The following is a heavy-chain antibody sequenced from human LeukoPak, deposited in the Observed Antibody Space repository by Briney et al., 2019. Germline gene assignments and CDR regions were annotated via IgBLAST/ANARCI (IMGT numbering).Heavy chain of an antibody. Sequence: GESLKISCKGSGYSFATYWIGWVRQMPGKGLEWMGIIYPAESDTRYSPSFQGQVTISADKSINTAYLQWSSLKASDTAMYYCASSSTKYGSGSYFDYWGQGTLVTVSA. D-gene: IGHD3-10*01. CDR3: ASSSTKYGSGSYFDY. CDR2: IYPAESDT. J-gene: IGHJ4*02. V-gene: IGHV5-51*01. CDR1: GYSFATYW.